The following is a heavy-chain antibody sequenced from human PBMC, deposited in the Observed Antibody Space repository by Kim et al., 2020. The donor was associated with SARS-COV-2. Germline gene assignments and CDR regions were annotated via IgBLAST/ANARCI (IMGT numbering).Heavy chain of an antibody. CDR3: ARGPQWLPELYYFDY. V-gene: IGHV4-34*01. J-gene: IGHJ4*02. Sequence: SETLSLTCAVYGGSFSGYYWSWIRQPPGKGLEWIGEINHSGSTNYNPSLKSRVTISVDTSKNQFSLKLSSVTAADTAVYYCARGPQWLPELYYFDYWGQGTLVTVST. D-gene: IGHD6-19*01. CDR2: INHSGST. CDR1: GGSFSGYY.